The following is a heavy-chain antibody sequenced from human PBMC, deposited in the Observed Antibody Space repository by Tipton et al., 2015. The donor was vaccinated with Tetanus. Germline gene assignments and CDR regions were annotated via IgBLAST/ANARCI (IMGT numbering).Heavy chain of an antibody. D-gene: IGHD2-2*01. V-gene: IGHV4-39*01. J-gene: IGHJ2*01. CDR3: ASTIESAAANWYFGL. CDR2: IYYSGST. Sequence: TLSLTCTVSGGSISSSSYYWGWIRQPPGKGLEWIGSIYYSGSTYYNPSLKSRVTISVDTSKNQFSLKLSSVTAADTAVYYCASTIESAAANWYFGLWGRGTLVTVSS. CDR1: GGSISSSSYY.